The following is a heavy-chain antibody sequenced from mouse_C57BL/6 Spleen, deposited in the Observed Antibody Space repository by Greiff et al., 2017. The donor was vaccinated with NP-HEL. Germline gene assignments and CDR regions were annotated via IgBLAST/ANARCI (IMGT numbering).Heavy chain of an antibody. V-gene: IGHV5-17*01. D-gene: IGHD1-1*01. CDR2: ISSGSSTI. CDR1: GFTFSDYG. Sequence: EVKLVESGGGLVKPGGSLKLSCAASGFTFSDYGMHWVRQAPEKGLEWVAYISSGSSTIYYAATVKGRFTFSRDNAKNTLFLQMTGLGSEDTAMYYCARPGYYGNSYFDYWGQGTTLTVSS. J-gene: IGHJ2*01. CDR3: ARPGYYGNSYFDY.